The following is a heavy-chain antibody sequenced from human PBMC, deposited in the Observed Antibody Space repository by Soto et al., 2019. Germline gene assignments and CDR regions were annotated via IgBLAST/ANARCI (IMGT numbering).Heavy chain of an antibody. D-gene: IGHD4-17*01. CDR1: GGSLRDYF. CDR2: IYYSGRT. CDR3: ARVGGDDFGDSGGFDY. Sequence: SETLSLPCTVSGGSLRDYFWTWIRQPPGKGLEWIGYIYYSGRTNYNPSLKSRVSISVDTSKNHFSLQLRSVTAADTAVYYCARVGGDDFGDSGGFDYWGQGTLVTVS. V-gene: IGHV4-59*01. J-gene: IGHJ4*02.